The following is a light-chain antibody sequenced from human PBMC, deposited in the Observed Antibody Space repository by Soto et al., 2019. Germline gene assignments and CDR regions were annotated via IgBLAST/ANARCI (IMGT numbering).Light chain of an antibody. CDR3: QQSYSTVT. J-gene: IGKJ5*01. CDR1: QSISSW. CDR2: AAS. V-gene: IGKV1-39*01. Sequence: DIQMTQSPSTLSASLGDRVTITFRASQSISSWLAWYQQKPGKAPKLLIYAASSLQRGVPSRFSGSGSGTHFTLTISNVQPEDFATYYCQQSYSTVTFGPGTRLEI.